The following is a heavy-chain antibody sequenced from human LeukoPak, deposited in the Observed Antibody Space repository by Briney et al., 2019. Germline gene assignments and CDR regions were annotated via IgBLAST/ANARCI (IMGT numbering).Heavy chain of an antibody. V-gene: IGHV3-74*01. CDR2: IKSDGSSI. CDR1: GLTFSSYW. J-gene: IGHJ4*02. CDR3: ARDYSYGLDY. D-gene: IGHD5-18*01. Sequence: GGCLRLSCAASGLTFSSYWMHWVRQVPGKGLVWVSRIKSDGSSISYADSVKGRFTISRDNAKSTLYLQMNSLRAEDTAVYHCARDYSYGLDYWGQGTLVTVSS.